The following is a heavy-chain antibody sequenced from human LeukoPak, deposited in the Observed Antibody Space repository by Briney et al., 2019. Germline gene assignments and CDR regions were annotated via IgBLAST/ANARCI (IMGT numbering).Heavy chain of an antibody. CDR2: INPNDGGT. Sequence: ASVKVSRKASGYTFTSCYVHWVRLAPGQGLEWMGLINPNDGGTSYAQKFQGRVTMTRDMSTSTVYMEVSSLRAEDTAVYYCARDLGSGWYYFDSRGQGTLVTVFS. V-gene: IGHV1-46*01. D-gene: IGHD6-19*01. J-gene: IGHJ4*02. CDR3: ARDLGSGWYYFDS. CDR1: GYTFTSCY.